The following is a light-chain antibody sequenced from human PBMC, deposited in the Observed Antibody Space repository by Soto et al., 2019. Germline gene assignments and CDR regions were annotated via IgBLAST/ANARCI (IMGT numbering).Light chain of an antibody. Sequence: EIVLTQSPDTLSLSPGERATLSCRASQSVSSSSLAWYQQKPGQAPRLLIYGASTRATGIPARFSGSGSGTEFTLTISSLQSEDFAVYYCQQYNNWPRTFGQGTKVDIK. V-gene: IGKV3-15*01. CDR1: QSVSSS. CDR3: QQYNNWPRT. CDR2: GAS. J-gene: IGKJ1*01.